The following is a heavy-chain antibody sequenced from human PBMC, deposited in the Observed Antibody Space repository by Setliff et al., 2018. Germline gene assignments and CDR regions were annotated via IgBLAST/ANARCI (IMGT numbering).Heavy chain of an antibody. CDR2: IYHSGTT. J-gene: IGHJ6*03. CDR3: ARYSSPYYYMDV. D-gene: IGHD5-18*01. V-gene: IGHV4-31*03. Sequence: KTSETLSLTCTVSGGSITTGGYYWSWIRQHPGEGLEWIGYIYHSGTTYYNPSLESRVRLSVDTSNSQFSLKLSSVTAADRAIYFCARYSSPYYYMDVWGTGIAVTV. CDR1: GGSITTGGYY.